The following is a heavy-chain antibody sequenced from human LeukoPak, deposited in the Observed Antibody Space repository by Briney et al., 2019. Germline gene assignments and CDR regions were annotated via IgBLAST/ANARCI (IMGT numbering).Heavy chain of an antibody. J-gene: IGHJ5*02. V-gene: IGHV4-4*07. CDR1: GGSISGYY. CDR3: AREYCSGGSCYYKAVWFDP. D-gene: IGHD2-15*01. Sequence: SETPSVTCTVSGGSISGYYWSWIRPPAGKGLDLIGRIYTSGSTNYNPSLKSRVTMSVDTSKNQFSLKLSSVTAADTAVYYCAREYCSGGSCYYKAVWFDPWGQGTLVTVSS. CDR2: IYTSGST.